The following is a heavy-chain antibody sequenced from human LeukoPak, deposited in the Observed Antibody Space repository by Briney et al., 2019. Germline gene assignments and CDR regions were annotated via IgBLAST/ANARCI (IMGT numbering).Heavy chain of an antibody. J-gene: IGHJ4*02. CDR3: ARGAIAAAGTFFDY. CDR1: GGSISSYY. V-gene: IGHV4-59*01. D-gene: IGHD6-13*01. Sequence: SETLSLTCTVSGGSISSYYWSWIRQPPGKGLEWLGYIYYSGSTNYNPSLKSRVTISVDTSKNQFSLKLSSVTAADTAVYYCARGAIAAAGTFFDYWGQGTLVTVSS. CDR2: IYYSGST.